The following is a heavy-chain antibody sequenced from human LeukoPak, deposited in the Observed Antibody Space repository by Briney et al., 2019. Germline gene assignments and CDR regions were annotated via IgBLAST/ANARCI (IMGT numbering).Heavy chain of an antibody. V-gene: IGHV1-69*04. CDR1: GGTFSSYA. J-gene: IGHJ5*02. CDR3: ARAPFSGRGTFDP. CDR2: IIPILGIA. Sequence: SVKVSCKASGGTFSSYAISWVRQAPGQGLEWMGRIIPILGIANYARKFQGRVTITADKSTSTAYMELSSLRSEDTAVYYCARAPFSGRGTFDPWGQGTLVTVSS. D-gene: IGHD5-12*01.